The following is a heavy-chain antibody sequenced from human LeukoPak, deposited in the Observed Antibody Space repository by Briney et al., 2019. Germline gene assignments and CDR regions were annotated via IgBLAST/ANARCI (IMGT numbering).Heavy chain of an antibody. CDR3: ASRNYDFWSGYYERHYYYYYMDV. CDR2: INHSGST. Sequence: PSETLSLTCAVYGGSFSGYYWSWIRQPPGNGLEWIGEINHSGSTNYNPSLKSRVTISVDTSKNQFSLKLSSVTAADTAVYYCASRNYDFWSGYYERHYYYYYMDVWGKGTTVTVSS. J-gene: IGHJ6*03. V-gene: IGHV4-34*01. D-gene: IGHD3-3*01. CDR1: GGSFSGYY.